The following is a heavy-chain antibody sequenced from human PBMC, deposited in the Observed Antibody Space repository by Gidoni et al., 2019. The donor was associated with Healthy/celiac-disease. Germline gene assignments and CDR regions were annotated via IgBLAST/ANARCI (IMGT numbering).Heavy chain of an antibody. CDR1: GFTFRSYS. D-gene: IGHD3-22*01. J-gene: IGHJ4*02. CDR2: ISYDGSNK. V-gene: IGHV3-30-3*01. Sequence: QVPLVESGGGVVQPGRSLRLSCAAAGFTFRSYSMHWVRQAPGKGLEWVAVISYDGSNKYYADSVKGRFIISRDNSKNTLYLQMNSLRAEDTAVYYCARDAHYYDSSGYPPGGFDYWGQGTLVTVSS. CDR3: ARDAHYYDSSGYPPGGFDY.